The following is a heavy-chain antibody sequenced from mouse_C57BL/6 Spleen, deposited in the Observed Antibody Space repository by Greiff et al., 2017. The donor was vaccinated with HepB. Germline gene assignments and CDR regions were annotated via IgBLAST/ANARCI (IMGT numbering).Heavy chain of an antibody. Sequence: QVQLQQPGAELVMPGASVKLSCKASGYTFTSYWMHWVKQRPGQGLEWIGEIDPSDSYTNYNQKFKGKSTLTVDKSSSTAYMQLSSLTSEDSAVYYCARGGSGYLYAMDYWGQGTSVTVSS. V-gene: IGHV1-69*01. D-gene: IGHD3-2*02. J-gene: IGHJ4*01. CDR1: GYTFTSYW. CDR3: ARGGSGYLYAMDY. CDR2: IDPSDSYT.